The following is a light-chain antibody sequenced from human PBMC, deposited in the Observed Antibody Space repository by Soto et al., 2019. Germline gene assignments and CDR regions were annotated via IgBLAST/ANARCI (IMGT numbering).Light chain of an antibody. CDR2: DVT. Sequence: QSALTQPRSVSGSPGQSVTISCTGTSSDVGGYSYVSWYQQHPGKAPKLMIYDVTTRPSGIPDRFSGSKSGNTASLTISGLQADDEADYYCSSYAGSYTFVFGTGTKVTVL. CDR1: SSDVGGYSY. CDR3: SSYAGSYTFV. J-gene: IGLJ1*01. V-gene: IGLV2-11*01.